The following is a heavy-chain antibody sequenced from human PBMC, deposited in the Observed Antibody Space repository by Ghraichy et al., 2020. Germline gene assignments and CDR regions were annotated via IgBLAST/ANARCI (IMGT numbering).Heavy chain of an antibody. J-gene: IGHJ4*02. CDR1: GASIDIRTYY. CDR2: FYYGGRT. CDR3: GGPQPYCDSPTCYTEAFTN. D-gene: IGHD2-2*02. Sequence: SETLSLTCTVSGASIDIRTYYWGWVRQSPGRGLEWIGTFYYGGRTYYNPSLRSRVSISVDTSKNHLFLGVTSVTAADTAIYFCGGPQPYCDSPTCYTEAFTNWGQGTLVTVSS. V-gene: IGHV4-39*01.